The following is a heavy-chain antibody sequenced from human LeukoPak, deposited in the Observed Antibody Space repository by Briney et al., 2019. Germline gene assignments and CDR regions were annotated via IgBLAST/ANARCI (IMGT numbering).Heavy chain of an antibody. CDR2: INPNSGGT. Sequence: ASVKVSCKASGYMFTGYYMHWVRQAPGQGLEWMGRINPNSGGTNYAQKFQGRVTMTRDTSISTAYMELSRLRSEDTAVYYCARDNSYSDSSWWFDPWGQGTLVTVSS. D-gene: IGHD1-26*01. CDR3: ARDNSYSDSSWWFDP. J-gene: IGHJ5*02. CDR1: GYMFTGYY. V-gene: IGHV1-2*06.